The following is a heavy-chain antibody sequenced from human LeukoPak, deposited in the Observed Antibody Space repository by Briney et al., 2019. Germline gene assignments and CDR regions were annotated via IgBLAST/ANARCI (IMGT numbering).Heavy chain of an antibody. J-gene: IGHJ6*03. V-gene: IGHV3-21*04. CDR1: GFTFSSYT. Sequence: GGSLRLSCAASGFTFSSYTMKWVRQAPGKGLEWVSSISSSSSYIYYADSVKGRFTISRDNAKNSLYLQMNSLRAEDTAVYYCAKRRGLELLYYYYMDVWGKGTTVTVSS. D-gene: IGHD1-7*01. CDR2: ISSSSSYI. CDR3: AKRRGLELLYYYYMDV.